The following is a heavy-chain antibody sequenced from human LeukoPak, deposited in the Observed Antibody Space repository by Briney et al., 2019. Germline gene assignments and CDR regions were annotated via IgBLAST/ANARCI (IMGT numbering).Heavy chain of an antibody. CDR1: GLTVSSYS. Sequence: GGSLRLSCVASGLTVSSYSMNWVRQAPGKGLEWVSYISSSSSTIYYADSVKGRFTISRDNAKNSLDLQMNSLRDEDTAVYYCARARASGRSGFDYWGQGTLVTVSS. J-gene: IGHJ4*02. CDR3: ARARASGRSGFDY. V-gene: IGHV3-48*02. D-gene: IGHD2-15*01. CDR2: ISSSSSTI.